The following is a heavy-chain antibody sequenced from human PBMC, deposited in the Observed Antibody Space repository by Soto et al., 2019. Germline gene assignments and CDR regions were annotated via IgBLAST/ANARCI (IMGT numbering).Heavy chain of an antibody. Sequence: GGSVKVYFKAYGYTFTSYAMHLVRQAPGQRLEWMGWINAGNGNTKYSQKFQGRVTITRDTSASTAYMELSSLRSEDTAVYYCARIIRQYGTARYFDYWGQGTMVTVSS. J-gene: IGHJ4*02. CDR1: GYTFTSYA. CDR3: ARIIRQYGTARYFDY. CDR2: INAGNGNT. D-gene: IGHD1-1*01. V-gene: IGHV1-3*01.